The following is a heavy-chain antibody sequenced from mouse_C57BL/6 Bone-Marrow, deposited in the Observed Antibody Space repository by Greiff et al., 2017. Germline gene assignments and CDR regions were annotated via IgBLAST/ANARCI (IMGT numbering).Heavy chain of an antibody. J-gene: IGHJ2*01. CDR2: ISYDGSN. D-gene: IGHD1-1*01. CDR3: AKGYYGSSYGDY. V-gene: IGHV3-6*01. Sequence: VQLKESGPGLVKPSQSLSLTCSVTGYSITSGYYWNWIRQFPGNKLEWMGYISYDGSNNYNPSLKNRISITRDTSKNQFFLKLNSVTTEDTATYYCAKGYYGSSYGDYWCQGTTLTVSS. CDR1: GYSITSGYY.